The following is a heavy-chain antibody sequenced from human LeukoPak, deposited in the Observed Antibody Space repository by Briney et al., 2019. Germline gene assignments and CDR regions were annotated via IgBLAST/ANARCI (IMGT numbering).Heavy chain of an antibody. CDR2: IYYSGSA. CDR1: GGSISSSKYY. D-gene: IGHD4-17*01. V-gene: IGHV4-39*07. J-gene: IGHJ4*02. Sequence: TASETLSLTCTVSGGSISSSKYYWGWIRQPPGEGLEWIGSIYYSGSAYYNPSLKSRVTISVDTSKNQFSLKVPSVTAAETAVYYCARDTARGGYGDDYFDSWGQGTLVTVSS. CDR3: ARDTARGGYGDDYFDS.